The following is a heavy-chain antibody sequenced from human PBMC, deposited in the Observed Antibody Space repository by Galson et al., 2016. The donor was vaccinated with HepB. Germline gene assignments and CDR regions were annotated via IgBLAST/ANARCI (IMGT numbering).Heavy chain of an antibody. J-gene: IGHJ4*02. D-gene: IGHD6-13*01. Sequence: SETLSLTCTVSGGSINTSPYFWVWIRQSPGEGLQWIGSISYSGRPYYNPSLGSRVAMSVDTSKNQFSLRLTSVTAADTAVYYCVRLGTAAAVANRRGSVYWSQGTRVTVSS. CDR3: VRLGTAAAVANRRGSVY. CDR1: GGSINTSPYF. V-gene: IGHV4-39*01. CDR2: ISYSGRP.